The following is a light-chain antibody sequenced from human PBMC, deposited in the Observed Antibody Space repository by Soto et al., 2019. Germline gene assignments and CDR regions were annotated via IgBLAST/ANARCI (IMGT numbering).Light chain of an antibody. J-gene: IGLJ2*01. V-gene: IGLV2-23*01. CDR3: CSYAVNSVV. CDR1: SSDVGSFNL. CDR2: EDT. Sequence: QSALTQPASVSGSPGQSITISCTGTSSDVGSFNLVSWIQQHPGKAPKLIIYEDTKRPSGVSIRLSGSKSANTASLTISGLQAEDEGDYYCCSYAVNSVVFGGGTKLTVL.